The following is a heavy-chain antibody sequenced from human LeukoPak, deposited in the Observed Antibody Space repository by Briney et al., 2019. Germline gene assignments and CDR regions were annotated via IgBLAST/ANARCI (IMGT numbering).Heavy chain of an antibody. CDR2: IYTSGST. D-gene: IGHD3-10*01. Sequence: SETLSLTCTVSGGSISSGSYYWSWIRQPAEKGLEWIGRIYTSGSTNYNPSLKSRVTISVDTSKNQFSLKLSSVTAADTAVYYCARVTYYYGSGSYSSYYYYMDVWGKGTTVTISS. CDR1: GGSISSGSYY. J-gene: IGHJ6*03. V-gene: IGHV4-61*02. CDR3: ARVTYYYGSGSYSSYYYYMDV.